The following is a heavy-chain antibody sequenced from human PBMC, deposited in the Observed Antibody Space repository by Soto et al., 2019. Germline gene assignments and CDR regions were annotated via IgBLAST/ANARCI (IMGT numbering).Heavy chain of an antibody. V-gene: IGHV3-11*01. J-gene: IGHJ6*02. CDR1: GFTFSDYY. Sequence: GGSVRLSCAASGFTFSDYYMSWIRQAPGKGLEWVSYISSSGSTIYYADSVKGRFTISRDNAKNSLYLQMNSLRAEDTAVYYCARTEAGTSANYYYYGMDVWGQGTTVTVSS. D-gene: IGHD1-7*01. CDR3: ARTEAGTSANYYYYGMDV. CDR2: ISSSGSTI.